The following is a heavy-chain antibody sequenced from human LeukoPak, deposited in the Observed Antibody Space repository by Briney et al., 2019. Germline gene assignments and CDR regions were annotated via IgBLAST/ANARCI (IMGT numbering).Heavy chain of an antibody. V-gene: IGHV3-30*03. J-gene: IGHJ4*02. CDR3: AREHYHFDY. CDR1: GFTLSSYG. D-gene: IGHD1-26*01. Sequence: GRSLRLSCAASGFTLSSYGTHWVRQAPGKGLEWVAVISYDGTNKYYADSVKGRFTISRDNSKNTLYLEMNSLRAEDTAVYYCAREHYHFDYWGQGTLVTVSS. CDR2: ISYDGTNK.